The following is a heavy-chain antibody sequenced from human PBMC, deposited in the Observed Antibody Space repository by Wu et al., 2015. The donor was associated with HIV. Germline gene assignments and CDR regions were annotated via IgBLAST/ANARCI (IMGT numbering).Heavy chain of an antibody. J-gene: IGHJ4*02. Sequence: QVQLVQSGAEVKKPGSSVKISCKASGNTFHAINWVRQAPGQGLEWMGGIIPLLGTTHFAQKFQGRVTITADESTSISYMELSSLRSEDTAVYYCASSPYDSSGYFYGGFFDYWGQGTLVPVSS. D-gene: IGHD3-22*01. V-gene: IGHV1-69*12. CDR1: GNTFHA. CDR2: IIPLLGTT. CDR3: ASSPYDSSGYFYGGFFDY.